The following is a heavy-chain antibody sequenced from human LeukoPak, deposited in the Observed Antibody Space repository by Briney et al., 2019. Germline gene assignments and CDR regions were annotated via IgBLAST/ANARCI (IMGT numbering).Heavy chain of an antibody. Sequence: QSGGSLRLSCTASGFTFGDYAMSWVRQAPGKGLEWVGFIRSKAYGGTTEYAASVKGRFTISRDDSKSIAYLQMNSLKTEDTAVYYCTSILRGCSSGWYTLGDYWGQGTLVTVSS. V-gene: IGHV3-49*04. CDR2: IRSKAYGGTT. J-gene: IGHJ4*02. CDR1: GFTFGDYA. CDR3: TSILRGCSSGWYTLGDY. D-gene: IGHD6-19*01.